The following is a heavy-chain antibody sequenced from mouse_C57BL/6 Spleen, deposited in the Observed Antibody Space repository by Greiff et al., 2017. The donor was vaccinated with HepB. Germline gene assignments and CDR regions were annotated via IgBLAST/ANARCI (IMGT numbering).Heavy chain of an antibody. Sequence: EVQLVESGGGLVKPGGSLKLSCAASGFTFSDYGMHWVRQAPEKGLEWVAYISSGSSTIYYADTVKGRVTISRDNAKNTLFLQMTSLRSEDTAMYYCARRSDGNYGWFAYWGQGTLVTVSA. J-gene: IGHJ3*01. CDR1: GFTFSDYG. CDR2: ISSGSSTI. CDR3: ARRSDGNYGWFAY. D-gene: IGHD2-1*01. V-gene: IGHV5-17*01.